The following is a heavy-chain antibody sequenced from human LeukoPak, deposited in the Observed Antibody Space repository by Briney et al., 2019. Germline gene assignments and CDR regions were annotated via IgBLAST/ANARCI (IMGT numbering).Heavy chain of an antibody. CDR3: ARRGSSGYYANDY. CDR1: GYNFPSYW. D-gene: IGHD6-19*01. CDR2: IYPGDSDT. Sequence: GESLKISFKGSGYNFPSYWIAWVRQMPGTGLEWMGVIYPGDSDTRYSPSFQGQVTISADKSISTAYLQWSSLKASDTAMYYCARRGSSGYYANDYWGQGTLVTVSS. V-gene: IGHV5-51*01. J-gene: IGHJ4*02.